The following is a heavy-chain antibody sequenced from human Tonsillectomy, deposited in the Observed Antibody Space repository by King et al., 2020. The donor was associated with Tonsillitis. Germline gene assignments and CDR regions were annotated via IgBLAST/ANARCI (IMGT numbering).Heavy chain of an antibody. J-gene: IGHJ1*01. CDR3: AKDMGKGWAQPGYFQN. V-gene: IGHV3-9*01. D-gene: IGHD1-14*01. CDR2: ISWNSGTI. CDR1: GFTFDDYA. Sequence: VQLVESGGGLVQPGRSLRLSCAASGFTFDDYAMHWVRHGPGKGLEWVSGISWNSGTIGYGDSVKGRFTISRDNAKKSLYLQMNSLRTEDTALYYCAKDMGKGWAQPGYFQNWGQGTLVTVSS.